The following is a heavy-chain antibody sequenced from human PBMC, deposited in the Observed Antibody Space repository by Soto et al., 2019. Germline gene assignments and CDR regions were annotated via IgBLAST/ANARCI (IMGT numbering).Heavy chain of an antibody. V-gene: IGHV3-48*02. J-gene: IGHJ4*02. Sequence: GGSLRLSCAAPGFTFGGYSMNWVRLAPGKGLEWISYISSLSSPRYYAESVEGRFIISRDNAKNSLYLQMNSLRDEDTAVYFCAREDILGARSFDYWGQGTVVTVSS. CDR2: ISSLSSPR. CDR3: AREDILGARSFDY. CDR1: GFTFGGYS. D-gene: IGHD1-26*01.